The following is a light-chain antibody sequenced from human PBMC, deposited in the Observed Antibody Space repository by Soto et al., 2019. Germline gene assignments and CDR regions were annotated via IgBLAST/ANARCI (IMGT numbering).Light chain of an antibody. V-gene: IGKV3-15*01. J-gene: IGKJ4*01. Sequence: ESVITQSPATLSLSPLGRATLSCMSSQSVSRNLAWYQQKPGQAPRLLIYGASTRDTGIPARFSGSGSGTEFTLTINSLQSADFAVYYCQQDNTWPPLTFGGGTKVAIK. CDR2: GAS. CDR3: QQDNTWPPLT. CDR1: QSVSRN.